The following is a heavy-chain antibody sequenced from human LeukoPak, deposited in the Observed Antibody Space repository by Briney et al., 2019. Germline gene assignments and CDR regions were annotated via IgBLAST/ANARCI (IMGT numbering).Heavy chain of an antibody. Sequence: SETLSLTCAVYGGSFSGYYWSWIRQPPGKGLEWIGYIYYSGSTNYNPSLKSRVTISVDTSKNQFSLKLSSVTAADTAVYYCARGQWGQWLVPYYFDYWGQGTLVTVSS. CDR1: GGSFSGYY. J-gene: IGHJ4*02. D-gene: IGHD6-19*01. CDR2: IYYSGST. V-gene: IGHV4-59*01. CDR3: ARGQWGQWLVPYYFDY.